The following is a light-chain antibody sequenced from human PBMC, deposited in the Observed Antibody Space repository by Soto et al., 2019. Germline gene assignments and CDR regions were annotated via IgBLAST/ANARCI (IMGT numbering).Light chain of an antibody. Sequence: AIQLTQSPSSLSASVGDRVTIPCRASQDISSALAWYQQKPGKAPKLLIYDASSLASGVPSRFNGSGSGTDFTLTISGLQPEDFATYYCQQVNTYPGLGGGTKVEIK. CDR2: DAS. V-gene: IGKV1-13*02. CDR1: QDISSA. J-gene: IGKJ4*01. CDR3: QQVNTYPG.